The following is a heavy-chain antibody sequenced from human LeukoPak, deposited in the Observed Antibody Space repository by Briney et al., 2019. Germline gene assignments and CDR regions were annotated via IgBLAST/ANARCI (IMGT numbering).Heavy chain of an antibody. J-gene: IGHJ4*02. V-gene: IGHV3-48*01. CDR2: ISSSSTNI. Sequence: GGTLRLSCPASGFTFGSYDMKWVRRAPAKGLEWVSHISSSSTNIHYADSVKGRFTISRDNAKNSLYLQMNSLRGEDTAVYYCAGAPNGAGIRFDYWGQGTLVTISS. CDR3: AGAPNGAGIRFDY. CDR1: GFTFGSYD. D-gene: IGHD3-10*01.